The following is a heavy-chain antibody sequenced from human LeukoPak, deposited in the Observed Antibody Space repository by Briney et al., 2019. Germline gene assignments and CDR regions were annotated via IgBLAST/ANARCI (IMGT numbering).Heavy chain of an antibody. CDR2: IYYSGST. D-gene: IGHD3-10*01. Sequence: PSETLSLTCTVSGGSISSSSYYWGWIRQPPGKGLEWIGSIYYSGSTYYNPSLKSRVAISVDTSKNQFSLKLSSVTAADTAVYYCARDDSSRVVRGMGFDYWGQGTLVTVSS. V-gene: IGHV4-39*07. CDR1: GGSISSSSYY. J-gene: IGHJ4*02. CDR3: ARDDSSRVVRGMGFDY.